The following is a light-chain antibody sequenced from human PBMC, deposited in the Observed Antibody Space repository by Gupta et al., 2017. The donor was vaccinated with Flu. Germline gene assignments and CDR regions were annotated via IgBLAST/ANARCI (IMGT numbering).Light chain of an antibody. CDR3: QQRSNWPPLT. CDR2: DAS. V-gene: IGKV3-11*02. CDR1: QSVSSY. J-gene: IGKJ4*01. Sequence: EIVLTHSPASLSLSPGERATLSCRAIQSVSSYLSWYHQKHGQPPRLLIYDASTRATAVPASCSGSGCWRAFSLTIISLEPEDFAVYYCQQRSNWPPLTFGGGTKVEIK.